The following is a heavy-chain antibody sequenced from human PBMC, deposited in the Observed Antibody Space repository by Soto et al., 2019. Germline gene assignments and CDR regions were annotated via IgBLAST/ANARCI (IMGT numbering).Heavy chain of an antibody. Sequence: SQTLSLTCAISGDSVSSNSAAWNWIRQSPSRGLEWLGRTYYRSKWYNDYAVSVKSRITINPDTSKNQFSLQLNSVTPEDTAVYYCARNVLYYYGSGSSLFDPPAQRTLVTVSA. D-gene: IGHD3-10*01. CDR3: ARNVLYYYGSGSSLFDP. CDR1: GDSVSSNSAA. CDR2: TYYRSKWYN. V-gene: IGHV6-1*01. J-gene: IGHJ5*02.